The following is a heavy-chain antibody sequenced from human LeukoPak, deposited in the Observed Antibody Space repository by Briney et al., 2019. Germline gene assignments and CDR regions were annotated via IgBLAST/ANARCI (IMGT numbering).Heavy chain of an antibody. J-gene: IGHJ5*02. CDR1: GCSFTSYW. CDR2: VYPGDSDT. V-gene: IGHV5-51*01. CDR3: ARGYCGRTSCYDPAGWFDP. Sequence: GEALKISFKASGCSFTSYWIGWVRQMPGKGLEWMAIVYPGDSDTRYSPSFRGQVTISADKSINTAYLQWSSLKASDTAMYYCARGYCGRTSCYDPAGWFDPWGQGTLVTVSS. D-gene: IGHD2-2*01.